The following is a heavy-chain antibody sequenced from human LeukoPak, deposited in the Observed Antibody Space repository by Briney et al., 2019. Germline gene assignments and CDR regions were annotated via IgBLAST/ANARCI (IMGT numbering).Heavy chain of an antibody. D-gene: IGHD3-3*01. CDR3: ARDRRLRFLEWLLLGY. CDR2: ISSSSSTI. CDR1: GFTFSSYS. Sequence: PGGSLRLSCAASGFTFSSYSMNWVRQAPGKGLEWVSYISSSSSTIYYADSVKGRFTISRDNAKNSLYLQMNSLRAEDTAVYYCARDRRLRFLEWLLLGYWGQGTLVTVSS. J-gene: IGHJ4*02. V-gene: IGHV3-48*01.